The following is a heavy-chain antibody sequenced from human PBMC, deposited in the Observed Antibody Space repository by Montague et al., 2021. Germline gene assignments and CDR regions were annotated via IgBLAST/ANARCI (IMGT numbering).Heavy chain of an antibody. CDR2: IWSDGSNK. CDR1: GFIFSEYS. J-gene: IGHJ5*02. CDR3: AILWFGGNWFDH. V-gene: IGHV3-30*04. Sequence: SLRLSCAASGFIFSEYSMCWVRQAPGKGLEWVAGIWSDGSNKYYAESVKGRFTISRDNSENTGHLQMSSLIAEDTAIYYCAILWFGGNWFDHWGQGTLATVSS. D-gene: IGHD3-10*01.